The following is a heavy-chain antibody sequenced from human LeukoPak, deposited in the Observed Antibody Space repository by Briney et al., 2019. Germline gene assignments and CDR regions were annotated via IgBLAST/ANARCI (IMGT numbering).Heavy chain of an antibody. CDR2: INAGNGNT. V-gene: IGHV1-3*01. CDR3: ARAIRYYDILTGYAPYYFDY. CDR1: GYTFTSYA. J-gene: IGHJ4*02. Sequence: GALVKVSCKASGYTFTSYAMHWVRQAPGQRLEWMGWINAGNGNTEYSQKFQGRVTITRDTSASTAYMELSSLRSEDTAVYYCARAIRYYDILTGYAPYYFDYWGQGTLVTVSS. D-gene: IGHD3-9*01.